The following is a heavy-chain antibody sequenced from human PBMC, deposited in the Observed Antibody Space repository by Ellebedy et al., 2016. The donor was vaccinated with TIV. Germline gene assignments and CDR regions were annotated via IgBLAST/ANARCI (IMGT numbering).Heavy chain of an antibody. CDR1: GFTFSTYW. CDR2: IRQGGSDK. V-gene: IGHV3-7*01. Sequence: GESLKISCAGSGFTFSTYWMSWVRQAPGKGLEWVAGIRQGGSDKYYVDSVRGRFTISRDDAKNSLYLQMNSLRVEDTAVYYCVRDGSYDYGDYWGQGTVVTVSS. CDR3: VRDGSYDYGDY. D-gene: IGHD3-16*01. J-gene: IGHJ4*02.